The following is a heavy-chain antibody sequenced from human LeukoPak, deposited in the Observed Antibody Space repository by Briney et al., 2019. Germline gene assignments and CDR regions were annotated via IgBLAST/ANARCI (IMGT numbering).Heavy chain of an antibody. CDR3: TRVRLATSYYFDY. Sequence: PGGSLRLSCAASGFTFSSYSMNWVRQAPGKGLEWVSSISSSSSYIYYADSVKGRFTISRDNAKNSLYLQMNTLRAEDTGVYYYTRVRLATSYYFDYWGQGTLVTVSS. D-gene: IGHD3-16*01. V-gene: IGHV3-21*01. CDR1: GFTFSSYS. J-gene: IGHJ4*02. CDR2: ISSSSSYI.